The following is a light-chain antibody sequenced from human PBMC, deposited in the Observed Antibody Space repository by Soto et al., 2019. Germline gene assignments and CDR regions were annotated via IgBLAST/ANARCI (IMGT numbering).Light chain of an antibody. V-gene: IGKV3-20*01. J-gene: IGKJ4*01. CDR1: QSVSSSY. Sequence: EIVLTQSPDTLSLSPGERATLSCRASQSVSSSYLAWYHQKPGQATRLLIYGASSRATGIPDRFSGSVSGTDFTITISRLEPEDFAVYYCQQYGSSPPLTFVAGTQVEIK. CDR2: GAS. CDR3: QQYGSSPPLT.